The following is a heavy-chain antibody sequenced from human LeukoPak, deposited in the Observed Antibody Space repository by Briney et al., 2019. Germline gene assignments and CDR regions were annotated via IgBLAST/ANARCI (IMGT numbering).Heavy chain of an antibody. D-gene: IGHD1-26*01. J-gene: IGHJ6*03. Sequence: PGGSLRLSCAASGFTFSSYAMSWVRQAPGKGLEWVSAISGSGGSTYYADSVKGRFTISRDNSKNTLYLQMNSLRAEDTAVYYCVAWELHYYYYYMDVWGKGTTVTISS. V-gene: IGHV3-23*01. CDR2: ISGSGGST. CDR3: VAWELHYYYYYMDV. CDR1: GFTFSSYA.